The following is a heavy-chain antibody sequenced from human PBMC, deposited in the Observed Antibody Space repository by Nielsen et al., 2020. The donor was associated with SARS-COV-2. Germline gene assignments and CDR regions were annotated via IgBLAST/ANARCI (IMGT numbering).Heavy chain of an antibody. CDR3: AKHYGDYGYFDL. J-gene: IGHJ2*01. V-gene: IGHV3-23*01. D-gene: IGHD4-17*01. CDR1: GFTFSSYA. CDR2: ISGSGGST. Sequence: GESLKISCAASGFTFSSYAMSWVRQAPGKGLEWVSSISGSGGSTYYADSVKGRFTISRDNSKNTLYLQMNSLRAEDTAVYYCAKHYGDYGYFDLWGRGTLVTVSS.